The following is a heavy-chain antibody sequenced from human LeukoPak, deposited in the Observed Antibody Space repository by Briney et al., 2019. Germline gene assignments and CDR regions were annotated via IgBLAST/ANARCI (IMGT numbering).Heavy chain of an antibody. D-gene: IGHD4-17*01. V-gene: IGHV1-2*06. J-gene: IGHJ4*02. CDR2: INGISGGT. CDR1: GYTFIGYY. Sequence: GASVKVSCKASGYTFIGYYMHWVRQAPGQGLEWMGRINGISGGTNYAQRFQGRVTMTRDTSISTAYMELSRLRSDDTAVYYCARTSFGDYAYDYWGQGTLVTVSS. CDR3: ARTSFGDYAYDY.